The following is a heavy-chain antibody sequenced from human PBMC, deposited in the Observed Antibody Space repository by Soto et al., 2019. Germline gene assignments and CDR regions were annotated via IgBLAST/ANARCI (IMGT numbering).Heavy chain of an antibody. CDR3: AKVPRLDDYCYYYYGMDV. CDR1: GFTFSSYA. V-gene: IGHV3-23*01. J-gene: IGHJ6*02. CDR2: ISGSGGST. Sequence: GGSLRLSCAASGFTFSSYAMSWVRQAPGKGLEWVSAISGSGGSTYYADSVKGRFTISRDNSKNTLYLQMNSLRAEDTAVYYCAKVPRLDDYCYYYYGMDVWGQGTTVTVSS. D-gene: IGHD6-25*01.